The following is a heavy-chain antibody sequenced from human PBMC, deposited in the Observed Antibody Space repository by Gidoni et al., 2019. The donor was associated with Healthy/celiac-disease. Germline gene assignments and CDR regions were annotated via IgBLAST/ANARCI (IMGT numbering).Heavy chain of an antibody. D-gene: IGHD2-21*02. Sequence: EVQLVESGGGLVKPGGSLRLSCAASGFTFSSYRMNWVRQAPGKGMEWVSSISSSSSYIYYADSVKGRFTISRDNAKNSLYLQMNSLRAEDTAVYYCARGYCGGDCYSDKEYYYYGMDVWGQGTTVTVSS. CDR1: GFTFSSYR. CDR3: ARGYCGGDCYSDKEYYYYGMDV. J-gene: IGHJ6*02. V-gene: IGHV3-21*01. CDR2: ISSSSSYI.